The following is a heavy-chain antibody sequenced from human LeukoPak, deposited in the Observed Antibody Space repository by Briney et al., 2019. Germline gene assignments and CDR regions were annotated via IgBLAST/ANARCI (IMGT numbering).Heavy chain of an antibody. CDR3: ARVFGAGYNYMDV. CDR2: IFTTGST. J-gene: IGHJ6*03. CDR1: GGSMSTYY. D-gene: IGHD3-3*01. V-gene: IGHV4-4*07. Sequence: PSETLSLTCSVSGGSMSTYYWIWIRQPAGKGLEWIGRIFTTGSTNYNPSLKTRDTMSVDTSKNQFSLKLSAVTAADTAVYYCARVFGAGYNYMDVWGKGTTVTVYS.